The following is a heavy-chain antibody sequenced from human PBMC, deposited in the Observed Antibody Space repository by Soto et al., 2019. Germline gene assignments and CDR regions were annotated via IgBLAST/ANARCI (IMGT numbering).Heavy chain of an antibody. J-gene: IGHJ4*02. CDR2: ISYDGGNK. Sequence: QVQLVESGGGVVQPGRSLRLSCAASGFTFSSYAMHWVRQAPGKGLEWVAVISYDGGNKYYADSVKGRFTISRDNSKNTLYLQMNSLRAEDTAVYYCARGRSSGYDNLIDYWGQGTLVTVSS. CDR1: GFTFSSYA. CDR3: ARGRSSGYDNLIDY. V-gene: IGHV3-30-3*01. D-gene: IGHD5-12*01.